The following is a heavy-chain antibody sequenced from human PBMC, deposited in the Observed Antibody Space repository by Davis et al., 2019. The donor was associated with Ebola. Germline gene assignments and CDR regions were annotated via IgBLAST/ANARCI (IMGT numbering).Heavy chain of an antibody. CDR1: GFTFSSYA. Sequence: GESLKISCAASGFTFSSYAMHWVRQAPGKGLEWVAVISYDGSNKYYADSVKGRFTISRDNSKNTLYLQMNSLRSEDTAVYYCARDLYDYIWGTYIDFDYWGQGTLVTVSS. J-gene: IGHJ4*02. D-gene: IGHD3-16*01. CDR2: ISYDGSNK. CDR3: ARDLYDYIWGTYIDFDY. V-gene: IGHV3-30-3*01.